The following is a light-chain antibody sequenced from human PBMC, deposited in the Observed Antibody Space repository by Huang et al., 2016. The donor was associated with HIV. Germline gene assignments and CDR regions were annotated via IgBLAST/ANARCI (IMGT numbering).Light chain of an antibody. Sequence: VMPQSPASLSASPGARVTLYCRASQGVRTNLAWYQQKPGQAPTLLMFGAATRATGAPPRFSGSGSGTDFTLTITSLQSSDSAIYYCQQYNDWPPLTFGGGTKVEI. V-gene: IGKV3D-15*01. CDR2: GAA. CDR3: QQYNDWPPLT. J-gene: IGKJ4*01. CDR1: QGVRTN.